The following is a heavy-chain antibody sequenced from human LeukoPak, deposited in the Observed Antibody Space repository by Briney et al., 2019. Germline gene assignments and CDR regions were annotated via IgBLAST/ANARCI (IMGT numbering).Heavy chain of an antibody. Sequence: GGSLRLSCAASGFTVSSNYMSWVRQAPGKGLEWVSVIYSGGSTYYADSVKGRFTISRDNSKNTLYLQMNSLRAEDTAVYYCARGGDSSGWFGFDYWGQGTLVTVSS. CDR2: IYSGGST. CDR3: ARGGDSSGWFGFDY. V-gene: IGHV3-66*01. J-gene: IGHJ4*02. CDR1: GFTVSSNY. D-gene: IGHD6-19*01.